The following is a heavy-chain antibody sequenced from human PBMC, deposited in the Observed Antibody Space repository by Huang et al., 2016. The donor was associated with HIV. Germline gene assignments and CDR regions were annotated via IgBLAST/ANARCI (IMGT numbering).Heavy chain of an antibody. J-gene: IGHJ4*02. Sequence: QVQLVQSGAEVKKPGSSVKLSCESSGGGSSSYAISWVRQARGKGLEWMGGIIPILGTTDYAPRFQGRVTITADEYTNTAYIELSSLEYDDTALYYCARSGPRWGLATIWTLVYWGQGTLVTVSS. D-gene: IGHD5-12*01. CDR3: ARSGPRWGLATIWTLVY. CDR2: IIPILGTT. V-gene: IGHV1-69*13. CDR1: GGGSSSYA.